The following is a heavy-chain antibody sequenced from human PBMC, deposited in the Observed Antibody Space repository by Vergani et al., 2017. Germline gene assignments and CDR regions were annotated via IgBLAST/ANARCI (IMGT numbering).Heavy chain of an antibody. V-gene: IGHV3-49*04. J-gene: IGHJ6*02. CDR3: TREITIFGVVIPLYYYYGMDV. CDR1: GFTFGDYA. CDR2: IRSKAYGGTT. D-gene: IGHD3-3*01. Sequence: EVQLVESGGGLVQPGRSLRLSCTASGFTFGDYAMSWVRQAPGKWLEWVGFIRSKAYGGTTEYAASVKGRFTISRDDSKSIAYLQMNSLKTEDTAVYYCTREITIFGVVIPLYYYYGMDVWGQGTTVTVSS.